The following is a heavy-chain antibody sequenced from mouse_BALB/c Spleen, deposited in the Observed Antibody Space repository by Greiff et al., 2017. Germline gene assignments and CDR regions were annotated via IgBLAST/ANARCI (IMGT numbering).Heavy chain of an antibody. CDR3: ASFYYGNYYYAMDY. CDR1: GFSLTSYG. V-gene: IGHV2-9*02. D-gene: IGHD2-1*01. CDR2: IWAGGST. Sequence: VHLVESGPGLVAPSQSLSITCTVSGFSLTSYGVHWVRQPPGKGLEWLGVIWAGGSTNYNSALMSRLSISKDNSKSQVFLKMNSLQTDDTAMYYCASFYYGNYYYAMDYWGQGTSVTVSS. J-gene: IGHJ4*01.